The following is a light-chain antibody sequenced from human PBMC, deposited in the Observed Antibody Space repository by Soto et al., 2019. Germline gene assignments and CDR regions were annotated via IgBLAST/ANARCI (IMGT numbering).Light chain of an antibody. Sequence: QSVLTQPASVSGSPGQSITISCTGTSSDVGGYNYVSWYQQHPGKAPKLMIYEVSKRPSGVSNRFSGSKSGNTASLTISGLQAEDEADYYCSSYTSSSPWVFGGGTKLTVL. J-gene: IGLJ3*02. CDR2: EVS. V-gene: IGLV2-14*01. CDR1: SSDVGGYNY. CDR3: SSYTSSSPWV.